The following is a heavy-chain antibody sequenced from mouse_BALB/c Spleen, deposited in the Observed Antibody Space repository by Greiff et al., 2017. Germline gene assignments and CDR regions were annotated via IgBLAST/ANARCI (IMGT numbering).Heavy chain of an antibody. CDR3: ARSYGNYGDFDY. J-gene: IGHJ2*01. CDR1: GYSITSDYA. Sequence: EVQLVESGPGLVKPSQSLSLTCTVTGYSITSDYAWNWIRQFPGNKLEWMGYISYSGSTSYNPSLKSRISITRDTSKNQFFLQLNSVTTEDTATYYCARSYGNYGDFDYWGQGTTLTVSS. CDR2: ISYSGST. V-gene: IGHV3-2*02. D-gene: IGHD2-1*01.